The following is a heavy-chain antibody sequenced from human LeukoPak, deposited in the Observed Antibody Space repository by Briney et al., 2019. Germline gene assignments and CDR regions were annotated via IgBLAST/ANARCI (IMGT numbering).Heavy chain of an antibody. V-gene: IGHV3-23*01. Sequence: GGSLRLSCAASGFTFSSYGMSWVRQAPGKGLEWVSAISGSGGTTYYADSVKGQFTISRDNSMNTLYLQMNSLRAEDTAVYYCARTDYGDYQGDYWGQGTLVTVSS. CDR1: GFTFSSYG. CDR3: ARTDYGDYQGDY. CDR2: ISGSGGTT. D-gene: IGHD4-17*01. J-gene: IGHJ4*02.